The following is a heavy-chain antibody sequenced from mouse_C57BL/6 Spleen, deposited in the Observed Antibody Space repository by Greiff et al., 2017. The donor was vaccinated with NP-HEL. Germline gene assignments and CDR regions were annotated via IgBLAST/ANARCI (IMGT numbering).Heavy chain of an antibody. CDR2: IYPGDGDT. Sequence: QVQLQQSGAELVKPGASVKISCKASGYAFSSYWMNWVKQRPGKGLEWIGQIYPGDGDTNYNGKFKGKATLTADKSSSTAYMQLSSLTSEDSAVYFCARHPPLYDGYYSAWFAYWGQGTLVTVSA. CDR1: GYAFSSYW. D-gene: IGHD2-3*01. CDR3: ARHPPLYDGYYSAWFAY. J-gene: IGHJ3*01. V-gene: IGHV1-80*01.